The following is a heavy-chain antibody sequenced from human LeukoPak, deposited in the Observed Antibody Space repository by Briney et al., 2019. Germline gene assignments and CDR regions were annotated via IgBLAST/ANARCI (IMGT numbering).Heavy chain of an antibody. CDR3: ARQTGRVAVLD. V-gene: IGHV3-7*01. CDR2: IKQDGSER. D-gene: IGHD6-19*01. Sequence: GGSLRLSCAASGFTFSSYYMSWVRQAPGKGLEWVANIKQDGSERNYVDSVKGRLTISRDNAKNSLYLQMNSLRADDTAVYYCARQTGRVAVLDWGQGTPVTVSS. CDR1: GFTFSSYY. J-gene: IGHJ4*02.